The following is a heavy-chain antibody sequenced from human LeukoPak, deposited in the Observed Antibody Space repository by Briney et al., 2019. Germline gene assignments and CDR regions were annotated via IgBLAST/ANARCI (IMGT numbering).Heavy chain of an antibody. CDR2: IYYSGST. D-gene: IGHD4-11*01. Sequence: SETLSLTCTVSGGSISGSSYYWGWIRQPPGKGLEWIGSIYYSGSTYYNPSLKSRVTISVDTSKNQFSLKLSSVTAADTAVYYCARVTKNWFDPWGQGTLVTVSS. CDR1: GGSISGSSYY. V-gene: IGHV4-39*01. CDR3: ARVTKNWFDP. J-gene: IGHJ5*02.